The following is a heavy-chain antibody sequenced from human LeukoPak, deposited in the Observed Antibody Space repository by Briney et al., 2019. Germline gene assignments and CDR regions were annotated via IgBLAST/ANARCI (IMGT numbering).Heavy chain of an antibody. D-gene: IGHD3-3*01. V-gene: IGHV3-23*01. Sequence: GGSLRLSCAASGFTFSSYAMSWVRQAPGKGLEWVSGISGSGDSTYYADSVKGRFTISRDNSKSTLYLQMNRLRDEDTALFYCAKEVKDTGYYHLDNWGQGTLVTVSS. CDR1: GFTFSSYA. CDR2: ISGSGDST. CDR3: AKEVKDTGYYHLDN. J-gene: IGHJ4*02.